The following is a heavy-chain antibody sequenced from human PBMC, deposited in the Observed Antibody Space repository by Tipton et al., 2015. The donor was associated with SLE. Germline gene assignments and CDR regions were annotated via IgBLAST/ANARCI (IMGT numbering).Heavy chain of an antibody. D-gene: IGHD4-11*01. CDR3: ARAEMTTEGSVFYFYVDV. Sequence: TLSLTCTVSGASISNYYWSWIRQHPGKGLEWIGYIHYNGGTNYNPSLKSRVTISVDTSKNQFSLRLTSVTAADTAVYYCARAEMTTEGSVFYFYVDVWGKGTTVTVSS. V-gene: IGHV4-59*01. CDR2: IHYNGGT. J-gene: IGHJ6*03. CDR1: GASISNYY.